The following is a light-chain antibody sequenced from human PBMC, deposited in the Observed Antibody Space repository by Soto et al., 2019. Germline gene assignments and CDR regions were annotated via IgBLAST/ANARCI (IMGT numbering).Light chain of an antibody. J-gene: IGLJ1*01. V-gene: IGLV2-11*01. Sequence: QSALTQPRSVSGSPGQSVTISCTGTSSDVGAYNYVSWYQQHSGKAPKFMIYYVSKRPSGVPDRFSGSKSGNTASLTISGLQAEDEADYYCCSYAGTYSYVFGTGTKVTV. CDR1: SSDVGAYNY. CDR3: CSYAGTYSYV. CDR2: YVS.